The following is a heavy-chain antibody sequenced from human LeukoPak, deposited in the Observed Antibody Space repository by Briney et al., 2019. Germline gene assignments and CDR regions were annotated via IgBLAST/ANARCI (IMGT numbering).Heavy chain of an antibody. CDR3: ARSPPLWNGDAFDI. D-gene: IGHD1-1*01. CDR2: IKQDGSEK. Sequence: GGSLRLSCAASGFTFSSYWMSWVRQAPGKGLEWVANIKQDGSEKYYVDSVKGRFTISRDNAKNSLYLQMNSLRAEDTAVYYCARSPPLWNGDAFDIWGQGAMVTVSS. J-gene: IGHJ3*02. CDR1: GFTFSSYW. V-gene: IGHV3-7*01.